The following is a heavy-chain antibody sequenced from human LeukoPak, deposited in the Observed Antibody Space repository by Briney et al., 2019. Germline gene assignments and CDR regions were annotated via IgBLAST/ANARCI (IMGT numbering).Heavy chain of an antibody. Sequence: GASVNVSCKASGGTFSSYAISWVRQAPGQGLEWMGIINPSGGSTSYAQKFQGRVTMTRDTSTSTVYMELSSLRTEDTAVYYCARVRGDVVVTDYFDYWGQGTLVTVSS. D-gene: IGHD2-21*02. CDR1: GGTFSSYA. J-gene: IGHJ4*02. CDR3: ARVRGDVVVTDYFDY. V-gene: IGHV1-46*01. CDR2: INPSGGST.